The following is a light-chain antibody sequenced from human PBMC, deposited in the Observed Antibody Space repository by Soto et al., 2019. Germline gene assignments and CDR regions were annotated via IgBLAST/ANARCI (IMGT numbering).Light chain of an antibody. CDR3: QQRSNWHPYT. V-gene: IGKV3-11*01. Sequence: EIVLTQSPATLSLSPGERATLSCRASQSVSSYLAWYQQKPGQAPRLLLYDASNRATGIPARFSGSGSGTDFTLTISSLEPEDFAVYYCQQRSNWHPYTFGQGTKLDIK. CDR2: DAS. CDR1: QSVSSY. J-gene: IGKJ2*01.